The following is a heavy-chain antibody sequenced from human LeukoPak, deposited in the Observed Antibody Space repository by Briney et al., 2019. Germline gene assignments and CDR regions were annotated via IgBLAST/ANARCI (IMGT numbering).Heavy chain of an antibody. J-gene: IGHJ4*02. V-gene: IGHV3-49*03. CDR1: GFTFGDYA. D-gene: IGHD3-22*01. CDR2: IRSKAYGGTT. CDR3: TREGTYGYYYFDDY. Sequence: GGSLRLSCTTSGFTFGDYAMSWFRQAPGKGLEWVGFIRSKAYGGTTEYAASVKGRFTISRDESKSIAYLQMNSLKTEDTAVYYCTREGTYGYYYFDDYWGQGTLVTVSS.